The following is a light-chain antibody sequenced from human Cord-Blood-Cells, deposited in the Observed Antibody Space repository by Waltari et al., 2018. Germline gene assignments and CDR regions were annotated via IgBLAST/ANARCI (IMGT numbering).Light chain of an antibody. V-gene: IGLV2-14*01. CDR3: SSYTSSSTLGV. CDR1: SSAVCGYNY. Sequence: QSALPQPASVSGSPGQSLTIPCTGTSSAVCGYNYISLYQQHPGKAPKLMIYDVSNRPSGVSNRFSGSKSGNTASLTISGLQAEDEADYYCSSYTSSSTLGVFGTGTKVTVL. CDR2: DVS. J-gene: IGLJ1*01.